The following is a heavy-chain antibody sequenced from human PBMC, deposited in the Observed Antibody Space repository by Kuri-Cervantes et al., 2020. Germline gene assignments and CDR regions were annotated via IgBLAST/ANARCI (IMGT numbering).Heavy chain of an antibody. J-gene: IGHJ4*02. CDR3: ARSYSGSWGLSY. CDR2: IYSGGST. V-gene: IGHV3-53*01. Sequence: GGSLRLSCAASGFTVSSNYMSWVRQAPGKGLEWVSIIYSGGSTYYADSVKDRFTISRDNSKNTLYLQMNSLRAEDTAVYYCARSYSGSWGLSYWGQGTLVTVSS. CDR1: GFTVSSNY. D-gene: IGHD1-26*01.